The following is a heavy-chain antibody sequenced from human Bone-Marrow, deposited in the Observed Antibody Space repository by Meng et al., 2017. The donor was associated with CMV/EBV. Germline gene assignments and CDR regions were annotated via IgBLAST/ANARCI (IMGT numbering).Heavy chain of an antibody. D-gene: IGHD6-6*01. V-gene: IGHV4-34*01. J-gene: IGHJ4*02. CDR1: GGSFSGYY. Sequence: SETLSLTCAVYGGSFSGYYWSWIRQPPGKGLEWIGEINHSGSTNYNPSLKSRVTISVDTSKTQFSLKLTSVTAADTAVYYCASRAGRVAARPSYYFDYWGQGTLVTVSS. CDR3: ASRAGRVAARPSYYFDY. CDR2: INHSGST.